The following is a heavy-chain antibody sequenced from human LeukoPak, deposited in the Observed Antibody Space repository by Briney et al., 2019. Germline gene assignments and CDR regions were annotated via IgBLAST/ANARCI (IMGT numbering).Heavy chain of an antibody. J-gene: IGHJ4*02. V-gene: IGHV3-23*01. CDR2: ISVSGGST. CDR3: AKDLRRGYSYGYY. D-gene: IGHD5-18*01. CDR1: GFTCSSYA. Sequence: TWGSLRLSCAASGFTCSSYAMSGVRQAPGKGLEGVSAISVSGGSTYYADSVKGRFTISRDNSKNTLYLQMNSLRAEDTAVYYCAKDLRRGYSYGYYWGQGTLVTVSS.